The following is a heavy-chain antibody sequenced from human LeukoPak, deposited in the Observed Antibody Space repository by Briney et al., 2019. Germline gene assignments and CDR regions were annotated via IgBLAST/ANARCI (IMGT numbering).Heavy chain of an antibody. V-gene: IGHV4-61*02. D-gene: IGHD6-19*01. CDR1: GGSISSGSYY. CDR2: IYTSGST. J-gene: IGHJ6*03. CDR3: ARDRGYSSGWGRGYYYMDV. Sequence: SETLSLTCTVSGGSISSGSYYWSWIRQPAGKGLEWIGRIYTSGSTNYNPSLKSRVTISVDTSKNQFFLKLSSVTAADTAVYYCARDRGYSSGWGRGYYYMDVWGKGTTVTVSS.